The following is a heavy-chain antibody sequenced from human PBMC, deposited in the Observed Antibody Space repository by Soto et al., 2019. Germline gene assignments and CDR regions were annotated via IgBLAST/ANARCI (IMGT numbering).Heavy chain of an antibody. CDR3: ARYVTTTPPLPYNWFDP. CDR1: GGPFSSYA. J-gene: IGHJ5*02. V-gene: IGHV1-69*06. D-gene: IGHD4-17*01. CDR2: IIPIFGTA. Sequence: QVQLVQSGAEVKKPGSSVKVSCKASGGPFSSYAISWVRQAPGQGLEWMGGIIPIFGTANYAQKFQGRVTITADKSTSTAYMELSSLRSEDTAVYYCARYVTTTPPLPYNWFDPWGQGTLVTVSS.